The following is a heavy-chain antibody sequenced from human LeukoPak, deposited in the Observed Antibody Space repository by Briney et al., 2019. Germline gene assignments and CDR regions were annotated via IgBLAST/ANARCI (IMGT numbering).Heavy chain of an antibody. CDR3: ATPNRYVWGSYRWTYYFDY. CDR1: GYTLTELS. Sequence: ASVKVSCKVSGYTLTELSMHWVRQAPGKGLEWMGGFDPEDGEIIYAQKFQGRVTMTEDTSTDTAYMELSSLRSEDTAVYYCATPNRYVWGSYRWTYYFDYWGQGTLVTVSS. CDR2: FDPEDGEI. V-gene: IGHV1-24*01. J-gene: IGHJ4*02. D-gene: IGHD3-16*02.